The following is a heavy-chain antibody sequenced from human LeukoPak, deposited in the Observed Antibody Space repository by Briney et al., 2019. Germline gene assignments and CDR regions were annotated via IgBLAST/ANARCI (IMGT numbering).Heavy chain of an antibody. J-gene: IGHJ4*02. CDR2: INAGNGNT. D-gene: IGHD2-15*01. CDR3: ARLGAATRRFDY. V-gene: IGHV1-3*01. Sequence: GASVKVSCKASGYTSTSYAMHWVRQAPGQRLEWMGWINAGNGNTKYSQKFQGRVTITRDTSASTAYMELSSLRSEDTAVYYCARLGAATRRFDYWGQGTLVTVSS. CDR1: GYTSTSYA.